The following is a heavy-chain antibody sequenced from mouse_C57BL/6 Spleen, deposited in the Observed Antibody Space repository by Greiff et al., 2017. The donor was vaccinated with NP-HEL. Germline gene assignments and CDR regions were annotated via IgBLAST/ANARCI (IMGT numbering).Heavy chain of an antibody. CDR3: ARFTTVVANYAMDY. V-gene: IGHV1-59*01. D-gene: IGHD1-1*01. CDR1: GYTFTSYW. CDR2: IDPSDSYT. J-gene: IGHJ4*01. Sequence: VKLQQPGAELVRPGTSVKLSCKASGYTFTSYWMHWVKQRPGQGLEWIGVIDPSDSYTNYNQKFKGKATLTVDTSSSTAYMQLSSLTSEDSAVYYCARFTTVVANYAMDYWGQGTSVTVSS.